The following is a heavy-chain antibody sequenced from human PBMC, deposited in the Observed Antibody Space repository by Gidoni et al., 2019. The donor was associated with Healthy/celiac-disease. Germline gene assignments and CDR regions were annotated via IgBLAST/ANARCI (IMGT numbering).Heavy chain of an antibody. CDR1: GYTFTSYA. V-gene: IGHV1-3*01. CDR3: AREVVGCSSTSCFGSWFDP. Sequence: QVQLVQSGAEVKKPGASVTVSCKASGYTFTSYAMHWVRQAPGQRLEWMGWINAGNGNTKYSQKFQGRVTITRDTSASTAYMELSSLRSEDTAVYYCAREVVGCSSTSCFGSWFDPWGQGTLVTVSS. CDR2: INAGNGNT. D-gene: IGHD2-2*01. J-gene: IGHJ5*02.